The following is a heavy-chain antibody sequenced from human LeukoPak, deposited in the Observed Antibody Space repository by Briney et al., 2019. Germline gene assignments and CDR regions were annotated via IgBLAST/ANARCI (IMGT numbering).Heavy chain of an antibody. D-gene: IGHD3-16*02. CDR1: GFTFSNYG. CDR2: IKSDESDK. J-gene: IGHJ4*02. CDR3: TKGISTEDYRFFF. Sequence: GGSLRLSCTTSGFTFSNYGIHWVRQAPGKGLEWVSFIKSDESDKHYADSVKGRFTISRDNSKNTLYLQMNSLRPEDTAVYYCTKGISTEDYRFFFWGQGALVTVSS. V-gene: IGHV3-30*02.